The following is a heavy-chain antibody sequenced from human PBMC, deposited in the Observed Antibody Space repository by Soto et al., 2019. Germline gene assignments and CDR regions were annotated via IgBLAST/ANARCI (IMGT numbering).Heavy chain of an antibody. CDR2: IIPILGIA. Sequence: QVQLVQSGAEVKKPGSSVKVSCKASGGTFDSYPISYVRQAPGQGLEWIGRIIPILGIANYAQKFQGRVTITADKSTSTAYMELSRLRSEDTAVYYCAREEGNMTTLDRFNYWGQGTLVTVSS. CDR1: GGTFDSYP. CDR3: AREEGNMTTLDRFNY. D-gene: IGHD1-1*01. J-gene: IGHJ4*02. V-gene: IGHV1-69*04.